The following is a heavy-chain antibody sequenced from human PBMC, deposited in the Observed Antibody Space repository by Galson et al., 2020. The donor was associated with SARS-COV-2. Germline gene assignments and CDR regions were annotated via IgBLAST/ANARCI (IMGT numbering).Heavy chain of an antibody. D-gene: IGHD6-19*01. V-gene: IGHV3-23*02. J-gene: IGHJ1*01. Sequence: GESLKISCATSGFTFQNYAMGWVRQAPGKGLEWVSLIGAGGDTYYGASVEGRFTISRDNLRNTLFLQMNSLRVDDTAVYYCAKEAGTGWATDYFQHWGKGTLVTVSS. CDR3: AKEAGTGWATDYFQH. CDR1: GFTFQNYA. CDR2: IGAGGDT.